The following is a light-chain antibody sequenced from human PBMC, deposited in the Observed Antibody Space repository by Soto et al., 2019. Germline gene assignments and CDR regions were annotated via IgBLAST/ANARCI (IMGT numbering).Light chain of an antibody. CDR1: SSDVGGYNY. CDR2: DVS. CDR3: SSYPSSSTYV. Sequence: QSALTQPASVSGSPGQSITISCTGTSSDVGGYNYVSWYQQHPGKAPKLMIYDVSNRPSGVSNRFSGSKSGTTASLTISGPQAEDEADYYCSSYPSSSTYVFGTGTKLTVL. V-gene: IGLV2-14*01. J-gene: IGLJ1*01.